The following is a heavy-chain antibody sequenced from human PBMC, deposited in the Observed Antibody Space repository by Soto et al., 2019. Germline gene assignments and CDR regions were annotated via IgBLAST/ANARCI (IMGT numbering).Heavy chain of an antibody. CDR2: IYYSGST. CDR3: GRGGGWYCSSTSCYAGVWFDY. J-gene: IGHJ4*02. Sequence: QVQLQESGPGLVKPSETLSLTCTVSGGSISSYYWSWIRQPPGKGLEWIGYIYYSGSTNYNPSLKSRSTIPVDTSKNQFSLRLGSVTAADTAVYYCGRGGGWYCSSTSCYAGVWFDYWGQGPRVTVSS. D-gene: IGHD2-2*01. CDR1: GGSISSYY. V-gene: IGHV4-59*01.